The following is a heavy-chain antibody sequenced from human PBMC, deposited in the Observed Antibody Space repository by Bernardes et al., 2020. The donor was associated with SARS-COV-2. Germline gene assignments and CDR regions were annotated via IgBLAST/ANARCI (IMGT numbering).Heavy chain of an antibody. CDR2: INPNNGDT. V-gene: IGHV1-2*02. CDR1: GYTFTDYY. CDR3: GKGPTIPLD. Sequence: ASVKVSCKASGYTFTDYYVHWVRQAPGQGLEWVGWINPNNGDTKSAQKFQGRVTMTRDTSITTAYMDLTSLKSDDTAVYYCGKGPTIPLDWGQGTLVTVSS. J-gene: IGHJ4*02. D-gene: IGHD1-26*01.